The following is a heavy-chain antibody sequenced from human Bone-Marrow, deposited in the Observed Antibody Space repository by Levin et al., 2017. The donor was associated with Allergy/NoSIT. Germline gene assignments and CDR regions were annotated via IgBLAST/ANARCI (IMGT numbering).Heavy chain of an antibody. CDR2: ISPYNGNT. Sequence: PGGSLRLSCKASGYTFTTHGISWVRQAPGQGLEWMGWISPYNGNTDYAEKLQGRVAMTTDTSTSTAYMELRSLRSDDTAVYYCARDIFLLSFYHYMDVWGKGTTVTV. D-gene: IGHD3-3*02. CDR1: GYTFTTHG. CDR3: ARDIFLLSFYHYMDV. J-gene: IGHJ6*03. V-gene: IGHV1-18*01.